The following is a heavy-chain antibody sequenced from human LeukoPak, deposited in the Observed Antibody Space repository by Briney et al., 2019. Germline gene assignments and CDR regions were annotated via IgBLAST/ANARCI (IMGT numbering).Heavy chain of an antibody. CDR3: ARDDSSGQDAFDI. Sequence: SETLSLTCTVSGGSISSYYWSWIRQPPGKGLEWIGEINHSGSTNYNPSLKSRVTISVDTSKNQFSLKLSSVTAADTAVYYCARDDSSGQDAFDIWGQGTMVTVSS. D-gene: IGHD3-22*01. V-gene: IGHV4-34*01. CDR2: INHSGST. J-gene: IGHJ3*02. CDR1: GGSISSYY.